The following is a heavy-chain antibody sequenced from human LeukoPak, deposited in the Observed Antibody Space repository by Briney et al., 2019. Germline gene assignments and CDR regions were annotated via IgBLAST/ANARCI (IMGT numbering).Heavy chain of an antibody. D-gene: IGHD6-19*01. V-gene: IGHV1-18*01. CDR1: GYTFTMYG. CDR2: ISAYNGDT. J-gene: IGHJ4*02. CDR3: ARDPSNSSGWYIYFDY. Sequence: ASVKVSCKASGYTFTMYGITWVRQAPGQGLEWMGWISAYNGDTKYAQKLQGRVTITTDTSTRTAYMELRSLRSDDTAVYYCARDPSNSSGWYIYFDYWGQGTLVAVSS.